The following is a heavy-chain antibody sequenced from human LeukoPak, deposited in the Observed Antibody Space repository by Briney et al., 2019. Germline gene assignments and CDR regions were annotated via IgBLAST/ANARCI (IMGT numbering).Heavy chain of an antibody. V-gene: IGHV3-30*02. CDR2: IRYDGSNK. J-gene: IGHJ6*04. CDR3: AKSTRAVMAMMDV. D-gene: IGHD3-16*01. Sequence: GGSLRLSCAASGFTFSSYGMHWVRQAPGKGLEWVAFIRYDGSNKYYADSVKGRFTISRDNAKNSLFLQMNSLRAEDTAVYFCAKSTRAVMAMMDVWGKGTTVTVSS. CDR1: GFTFSSYG.